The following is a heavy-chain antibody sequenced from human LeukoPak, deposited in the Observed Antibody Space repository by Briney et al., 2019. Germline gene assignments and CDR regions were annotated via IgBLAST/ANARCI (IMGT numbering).Heavy chain of an antibody. CDR2: ISGSGGST. CDR1: GFTFSSYS. J-gene: IGHJ4*02. V-gene: IGHV3-23*01. D-gene: IGHD3-22*01. CDR3: AKGEYYYDSSGYYY. Sequence: GGPLRLSCAASGFTFSSYSMNWVRQAPGKGLEWVSAISGSGGSTYYADSVKGRFTISRDNSKNTLYLQMNSLRAEDTAVYYCAKGEYYYDSSGYYYWGQGTLVTVSS.